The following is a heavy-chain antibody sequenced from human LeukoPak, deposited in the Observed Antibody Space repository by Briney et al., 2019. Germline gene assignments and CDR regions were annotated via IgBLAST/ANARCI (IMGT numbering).Heavy chain of an antibody. D-gene: IGHD1-26*01. V-gene: IGHV4-34*01. CDR1: GGSFSGYY. J-gene: IGHJ5*02. CDR3: ARGSGQWAGA. CDR2: INHSGST. Sequence: SETLSLTCAVYGGSFSGYYWSWIRQPPGKGLEWIGEINHSGSTNYNPSLKSRVTISVDTSKNQFSPKLSSVTAADTAVYYCARGSGQWAGAWGQGTLVTVSS.